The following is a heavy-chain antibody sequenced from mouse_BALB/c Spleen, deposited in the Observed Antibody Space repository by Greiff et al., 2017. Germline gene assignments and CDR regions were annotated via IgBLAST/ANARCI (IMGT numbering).Heavy chain of an antibody. CDR2: ISTYYGDA. D-gene: IGHD2-14*01. CDR1: GYTFTDYA. CDR3: ARGYGDFYAMDY. J-gene: IGHJ4*01. V-gene: IGHV1S137*01. Sequence: LQESGAELVRPGVSVKISCKGSGYTFTDYAMHWVKQSHAKSLEWIGVISTYYGDASYNQKFKGKATMTVDKSSSTAYMELARLTSEDSAIYYCARGYGDFYAMDYWGQGTSVTVSS.